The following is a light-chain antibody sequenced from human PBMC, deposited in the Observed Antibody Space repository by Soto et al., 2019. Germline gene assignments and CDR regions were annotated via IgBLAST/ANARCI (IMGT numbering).Light chain of an antibody. J-gene: IGKJ4*01. V-gene: IGKV3-15*01. Sequence: EIVMTQSPATLSVSPGERATLSCRASQSVSSNLAWYQQKPGQAPRLLIYGASTRATVIPARFSGSGSGTEVTLTISSLQSEDFAVYYCQQYNNWPPLTFGGGTQVEIK. CDR2: GAS. CDR1: QSVSSN. CDR3: QQYNNWPPLT.